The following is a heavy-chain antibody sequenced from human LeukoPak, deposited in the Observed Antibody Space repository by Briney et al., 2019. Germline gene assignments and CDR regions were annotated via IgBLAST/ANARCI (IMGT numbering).Heavy chain of an antibody. CDR1: GFTVSSIH. Sequence: GGSLRLSCAASGFTVSSIHMDWVRQAPGKGLEWVSVTYTGGNSYYADSVKGRFIISRDISKNTLYLQMNSLRAEDLALYYCARGGRGSAAVVAPRSFDIWGQGTMVTVSS. D-gene: IGHD3-22*01. CDR3: ARGGRGSAAVVAPRSFDI. CDR2: TYTGGNS. J-gene: IGHJ3*02. V-gene: IGHV3-53*01.